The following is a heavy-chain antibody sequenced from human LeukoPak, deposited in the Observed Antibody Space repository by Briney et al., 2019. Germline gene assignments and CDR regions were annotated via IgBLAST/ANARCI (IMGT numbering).Heavy chain of an antibody. J-gene: IGHJ4*02. CDR3: ARDYYDGIGYYYEDY. Sequence: WGSLRLSCAASGFTFSSYGMSWVRQAPGKGLEWVSAISTSGGSTYYADSVKGRFTISRDNSKNTLSLQMNSLRAEDTAVHYCARDYYDGIGYYYEDYWGQGTPVTVSS. CDR2: ISTSGGST. D-gene: IGHD3-22*01. CDR1: GFTFSSYG. V-gene: IGHV3-23*01.